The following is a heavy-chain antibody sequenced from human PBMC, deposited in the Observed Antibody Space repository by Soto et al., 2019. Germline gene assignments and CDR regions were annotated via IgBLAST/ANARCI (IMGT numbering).Heavy chain of an antibody. J-gene: IGHJ6*03. CDR2: ISAYNGNT. CDR3: ARVHYDFWRAGYYYYYMNV. V-gene: IGHV1-18*01. D-gene: IGHD3-3*01. CDR1: GYTFTSYG. Sequence: ASVKVSCKASGYTFTSYGISWVRQAPGQGLEWMGWISAYNGNTNYAQKLQGRVTMTTDTSTSTAYMELRSLRSDDTAVYYCARVHYDFWRAGYYYYYMNVWGKGPSVTVSS.